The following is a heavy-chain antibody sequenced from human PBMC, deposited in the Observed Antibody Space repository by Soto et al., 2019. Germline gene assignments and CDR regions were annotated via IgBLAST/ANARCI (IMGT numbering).Heavy chain of an antibody. CDR2: MNPNSGNT. CDR1: GYTFTGYD. CDR3: ARGTVTTRNYYYGMDV. V-gene: IGHV1-8*01. D-gene: IGHD4-17*01. J-gene: IGHJ6*02. Sequence: ASVKVSCKASGYTFTGYDINWVRQATGRGLEWMGWMNPNSGNTGYAQKFQGRVTMTRNTSISTAYMELSSLRSEDTAVYYCARGTVTTRNYYYGMDVWGQGTTVTVSS.